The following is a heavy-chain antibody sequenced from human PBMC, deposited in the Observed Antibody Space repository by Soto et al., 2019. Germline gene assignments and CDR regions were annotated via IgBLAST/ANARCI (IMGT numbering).Heavy chain of an antibody. J-gene: IGHJ4*02. V-gene: IGHV1-18*01. D-gene: IGHD2-2*01. CDR2: INPYNGNT. CDR1: GYTFTRHG. CDR3: ARGPTSSRVDY. Sequence: ASVKVSCKASGYTFTRHGINWVRQAPGQGLEWLGWINPYNGNTKYAQKVQGRVTMTTDTSTSTAYMDLRSLRSDDTAVYYCARGPTSSRVDYWGQGTLVTVSS.